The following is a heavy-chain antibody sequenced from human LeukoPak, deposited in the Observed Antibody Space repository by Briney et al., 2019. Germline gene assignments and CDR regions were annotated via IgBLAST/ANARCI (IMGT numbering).Heavy chain of an antibody. V-gene: IGHV4-39*07. CDR2: ISYSGDT. Sequence: SETLSLTCTVSNGSISSGPFYWGWLRQPPGQGLEWIGSISYSGDTYYNPSLKGRVTISVDTSKNHFSLNLTSVTAADTAVYYCAREDGSSWYRDFDYWGQGTLVTVSS. CDR1: NGSISSGPFY. J-gene: IGHJ4*02. CDR3: AREDGSSWYRDFDY. D-gene: IGHD6-13*01.